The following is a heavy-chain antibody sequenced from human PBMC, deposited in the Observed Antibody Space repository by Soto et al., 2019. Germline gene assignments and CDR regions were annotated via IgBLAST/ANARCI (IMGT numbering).Heavy chain of an antibody. CDR2: VSYDGRNK. V-gene: IGHV3-30*18. D-gene: IGHD4-17*01. J-gene: IGHJ4*02. Sequence: QVQLVESGGGVVQPGTSLRLSCAASGFTLSSYGMHGVRQAPGKGLEWVAVVSYDGRNKYYADAVRGRFTISRDNSESTLDLQMNSLRAEDTAVYYCAKQGDYDGLFEYWGRGTLVTVSS. CDR3: AKQGDYDGLFEY. CDR1: GFTLSSYG.